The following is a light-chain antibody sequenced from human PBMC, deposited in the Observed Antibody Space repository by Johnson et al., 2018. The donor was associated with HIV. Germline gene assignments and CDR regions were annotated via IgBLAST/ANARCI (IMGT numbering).Light chain of an antibody. J-gene: IGLJ1*01. CDR3: GTWDSSLSVSV. V-gene: IGLV1-51*01. CDR2: DNY. Sequence: QSVLTQPPSVSAAPGQKVTFSCSGSTSNIGNNDVSWYRHLPGTAPKLLIYDNYKRPSGIPDRFSGSKSGTSATLDITGLQTGDEADYYCGTWDSSLSVSVFATWTKCTVL. CDR1: TSNIGNND.